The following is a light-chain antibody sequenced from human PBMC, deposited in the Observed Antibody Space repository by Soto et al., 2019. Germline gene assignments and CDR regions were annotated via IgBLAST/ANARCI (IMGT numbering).Light chain of an antibody. CDR2: HAS. Sequence: EIVLTQSPATLSLSPGERAALSCRASQSVGNNFLGWYQQKPGQSPRLLIYHASNRATGIPDRFSGTASGTDFTLTISRLQPEDFAVYYCHQYATSPLTFGGGTKVEIK. CDR1: QSVGNNF. J-gene: IGKJ4*01. V-gene: IGKV3-20*01. CDR3: HQYATSPLT.